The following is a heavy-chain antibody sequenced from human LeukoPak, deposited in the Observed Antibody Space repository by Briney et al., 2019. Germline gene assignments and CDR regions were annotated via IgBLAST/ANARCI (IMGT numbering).Heavy chain of an antibody. D-gene: IGHD6-13*01. Sequence: SETLSLTCTVSGGSISSYYWSWIRQPPGKGLEWIGRIYTSGSTNYNPSLKSRVTISVDTSKNQFSLKLSSVTAADTAVYYCATPTSYSSSWYAFDIWGQGTMVTVSS. CDR2: IYTSGST. CDR3: ATPTSYSSSWYAFDI. V-gene: IGHV4-4*08. CDR1: GGSISSYY. J-gene: IGHJ3*02.